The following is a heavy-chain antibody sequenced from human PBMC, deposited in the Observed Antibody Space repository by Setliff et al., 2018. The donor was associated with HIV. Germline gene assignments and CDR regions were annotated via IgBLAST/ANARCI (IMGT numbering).Heavy chain of an antibody. Sequence: SETLSLTCTVSGDSISSGGFYCNWFRQYPEKGLEWIGWIHYSGRTNFNPSLRSRATISFDTSKNQFSLNLTSVTAADTTVYYCARAPFRGGSFGWFDPWGQGTLVTVSS. CDR1: GDSISSGGFY. D-gene: IGHD2-15*01. V-gene: IGHV4-31*03. J-gene: IGHJ5*02. CDR3: ARAPFRGGSFGWFDP. CDR2: IHYSGRT.